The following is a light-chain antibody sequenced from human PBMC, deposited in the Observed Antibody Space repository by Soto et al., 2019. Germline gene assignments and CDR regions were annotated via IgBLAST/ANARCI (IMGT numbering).Light chain of an antibody. V-gene: IGKV1-5*03. Sequence: DIQLTQSPSSLSAFVGDRVTITCLASQTISSWLAWYQQKPGKAPKLLIYKASTLKSGVPSRFSGSGSGTEFTLTISSLQPDDFATYYCQHYNSYSEAFGQGTKVDIK. CDR2: KAS. J-gene: IGKJ1*01. CDR3: QHYNSYSEA. CDR1: QTISSW.